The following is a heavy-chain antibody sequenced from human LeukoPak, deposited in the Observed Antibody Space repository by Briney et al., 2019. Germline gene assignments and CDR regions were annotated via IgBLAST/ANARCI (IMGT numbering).Heavy chain of an antibody. J-gene: IGHJ4*02. CDR3: AKDRDYDFWSGYYY. CDR1: GITFSSYW. D-gene: IGHD3-3*01. V-gene: IGHV3-7*03. CDR2: IKQDGSEK. Sequence: PGGSLRLSCVASGITFSSYWMSWVRQAPGKGLEWVANIKQDGSEKYYVDSVKGRFTISRDNAKNSLYLQMNSLTVEDTAVYYCAKDRDYDFWSGYYYWGQGTLVTVPS.